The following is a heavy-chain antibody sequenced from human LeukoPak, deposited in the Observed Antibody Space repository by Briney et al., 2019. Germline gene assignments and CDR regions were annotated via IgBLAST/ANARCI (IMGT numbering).Heavy chain of an antibody. Sequence: PGGSLRLSCAGSGFSFSDHAMHWVRQAPGKGLEWVAVMSHDGFTQIYAASVRGRFTVARDLSKNTLYLQMNSLTTEDTAVYRCARNNHFDYWGQGTLVTVSS. CDR2: MSHDGFTQ. J-gene: IGHJ4*02. CDR1: GFSFSDHA. V-gene: IGHV3-30-3*01. D-gene: IGHD1/OR15-1a*01. CDR3: ARNNHFDY.